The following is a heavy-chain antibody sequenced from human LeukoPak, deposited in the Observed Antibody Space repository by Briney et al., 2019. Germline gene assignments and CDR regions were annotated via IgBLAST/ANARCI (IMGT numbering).Heavy chain of an antibody. CDR1: GYTFTVYY. CDR3: ARDMDTGPDLFDY. CDR2: INPNSGDT. J-gene: IGHJ4*02. V-gene: IGHV1-2*02. Sequence: ASVRVSCKASGYTFTVYYLHWVRQAPGQGLGWMGCINPNSGDTDYAQNFQGRVPMTRDTSSSTAYLDLSRLRSDDTAVYYCARDMDTGPDLFDYWGQGTLVTVSS. D-gene: IGHD5-18*01.